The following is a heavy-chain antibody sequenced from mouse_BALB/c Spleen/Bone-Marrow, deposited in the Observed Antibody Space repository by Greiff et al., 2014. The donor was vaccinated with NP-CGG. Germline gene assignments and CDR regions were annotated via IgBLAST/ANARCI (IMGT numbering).Heavy chain of an antibody. CDR1: GYTFTSFV. CDR3: ARTMIYFYAMDY. J-gene: IGHJ4*01. CDR2: INPDNDGT. D-gene: IGHD2-4*01. Sequence: EVQLQQSGPELVEPGASVKVSCKASGYTFTSFVMHWVKQKPGQGLEWIGYINPDNDGTKYNEKFKGKATLTSDKSSTTAYMELISLTSEDSAVYYCARTMIYFYAMDYWGQGTSVTVSS. V-gene: IGHV1-14*01.